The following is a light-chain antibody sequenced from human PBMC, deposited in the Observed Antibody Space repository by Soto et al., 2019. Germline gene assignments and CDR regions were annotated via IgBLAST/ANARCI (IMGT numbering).Light chain of an antibody. CDR3: QQRSKSPSNT. J-gene: IGKJ2*01. V-gene: IGKV3-11*01. CDR2: DAS. Sequence: ELVLTQSPATLSLSPGERATLSCRASQRVNSYLAWYQHKPGQAPRLLIYDASNRATGIPARFSGSGSGTDCTLTSSRLETEDFAGYYCQQRSKSPSNTFGKGTKLDI. CDR1: QRVNSY.